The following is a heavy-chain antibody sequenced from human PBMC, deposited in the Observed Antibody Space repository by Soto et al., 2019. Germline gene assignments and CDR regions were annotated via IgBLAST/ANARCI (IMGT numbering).Heavy chain of an antibody. V-gene: IGHV1-18*01. CDR1: GYTFNSYG. D-gene: IGHD3-22*01. CDR3: ARRPRDRAHDF. CDR2: ISAYNGKT. Sequence: QVQLVQSGAEVKKPGASVKVSCEASGYTFNSYGITWVRQAPGQGLEWIGWISAYNGKTNYAQNLQGRVTMTTDTSTSTAHMELRSLIFDDTAVYFCARRPRDRAHDFWGQGTLVTVSS. J-gene: IGHJ4*02.